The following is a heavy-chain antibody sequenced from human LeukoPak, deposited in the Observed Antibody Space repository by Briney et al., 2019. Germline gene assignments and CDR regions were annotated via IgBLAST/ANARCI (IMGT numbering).Heavy chain of an antibody. V-gene: IGHV4-59*08. CDR2: IYSSGST. CDR3: ARHVRFYYDTSGYYFDS. J-gene: IGHJ5*01. D-gene: IGHD3-22*01. CDR1: GDSISTYY. Sequence: SGTLSLTCTVSGDSISTYYWSWIRQPPGKGLEWIGHIYSSGSTKYNPSLKSRVTISVDTSKNQFSLKLSSVTAADTAVYYCARHVRFYYDTSGYYFDSWGQGTLVTVSS.